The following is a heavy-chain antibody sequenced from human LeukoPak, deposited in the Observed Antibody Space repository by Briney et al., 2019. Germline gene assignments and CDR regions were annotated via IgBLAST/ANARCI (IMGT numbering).Heavy chain of an antibody. Sequence: SQTLSLTCTVSGGSISSGGYYWSWIRQHPGKGLEWIGYIYYSGSTYYNPSLKSRVTISVDTSKNQFSLKLSSVTAADTAVYYCARDNWNYGSSMDVWGQGTTVTVSS. J-gene: IGHJ6*02. CDR2: IYYSGST. V-gene: IGHV4-31*03. CDR1: GGSISSGGYY. D-gene: IGHD1-7*01. CDR3: ARDNWNYGSSMDV.